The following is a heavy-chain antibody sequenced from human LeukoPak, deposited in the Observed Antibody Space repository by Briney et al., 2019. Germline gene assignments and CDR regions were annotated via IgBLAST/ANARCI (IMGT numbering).Heavy chain of an antibody. Sequence: SETLSLTCTVSGGSISSYYWSWIRQPPGKGLEWIGYIYYSGSTNYNPSLKSRVTISVDTSKNQFSLKLSSVTAADTAVYYCASVIVGAIAYYFDYWGQGTLVTVSS. V-gene: IGHV4-59*01. CDR1: GGSISSYY. D-gene: IGHD1-26*01. CDR3: ASVIVGAIAYYFDY. CDR2: IYYSGST. J-gene: IGHJ4*02.